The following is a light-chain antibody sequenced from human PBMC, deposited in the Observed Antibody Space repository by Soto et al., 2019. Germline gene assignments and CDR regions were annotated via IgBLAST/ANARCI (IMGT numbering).Light chain of an antibody. Sequence: IVLTQSPGTLSFSPGEIATLSFRASQSVSSSDLSWYQQKPGQAPRLLIYGASSRATGIPDRFSGSGSGTDFTLTISGLEPEDSAAYYCQRHGATFGQGTKVDIK. V-gene: IGKV3-20*01. CDR1: QSVSSSD. J-gene: IGKJ1*01. CDR3: QRHGAT. CDR2: GAS.